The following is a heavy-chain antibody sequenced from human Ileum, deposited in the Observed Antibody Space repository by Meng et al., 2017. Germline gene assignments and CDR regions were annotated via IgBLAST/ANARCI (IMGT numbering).Heavy chain of an antibody. CDR1: GGSISSSNW. CDR3: ASLRYNWNYSADY. Sequence: VQRQGSGPGLVKPSGTLSLTCAASGGSISSSNWWSWVRQPPGKGLEWIGEIYHSGSTNYNPSLKSRVTISVDKSKNQFSLKLSSVTAADTAVYYCASLRYNWNYSADYWGQGTLVTVSS. V-gene: IGHV4-4*02. J-gene: IGHJ4*02. D-gene: IGHD1-7*01. CDR2: IYHSGST.